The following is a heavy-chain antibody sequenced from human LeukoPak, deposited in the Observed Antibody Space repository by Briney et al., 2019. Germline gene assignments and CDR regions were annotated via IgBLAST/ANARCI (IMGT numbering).Heavy chain of an antibody. CDR2: ISWNSNNI. J-gene: IGHJ4*02. D-gene: IGHD3-3*01. CDR3: AKDSITIFGVVIIREGYFDY. V-gene: IGHV3-9*01. CDR1: GFTFDDYG. Sequence: GGSLRLSCAASGFTFDDYGMHWVRQAPGKGLEWVSGISWNSNNIGYADSVKGRFTISRDNSKNTLYLQMNSLRAEDTAVYYCAKDSITIFGVVIIREGYFDYWGQGTLVTVSS.